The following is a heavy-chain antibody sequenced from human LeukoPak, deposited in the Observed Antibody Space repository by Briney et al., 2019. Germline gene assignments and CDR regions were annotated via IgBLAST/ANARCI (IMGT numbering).Heavy chain of an antibody. CDR3: ARVASRIVVVPAATDYYYGMDV. CDR2: IKQDGSEK. J-gene: IGHJ6*02. CDR1: GFTFSSYW. V-gene: IGHV3-7*01. Sequence: GGSLRLSCAASGFTFSSYWMSWVRQAPGKGLEWVANIKQDGSEKYYVDSVKGRFTISRDNAKNSLYLQMNSLRAEDTAVYYCARVASRIVVVPAATDYYYGMDVWGQGTTVTVSS. D-gene: IGHD2-2*01.